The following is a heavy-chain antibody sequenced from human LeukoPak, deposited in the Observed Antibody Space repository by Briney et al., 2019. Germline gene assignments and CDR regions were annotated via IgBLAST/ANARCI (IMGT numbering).Heavy chain of an antibody. D-gene: IGHD5-12*01. CDR2: IHSGGTT. CDR3: ARDSDSGYGPFAS. Sequence: AGGSLRLSCAASGFTVSNNYMSWVRQAPGKGLEWVSVIHSGGTTNYADFVQGRFTISRDNSKTTVYLHMNSLRAEDTAVYYCARDSDSGYGPFASWGQGTLVTVSS. J-gene: IGHJ4*02. V-gene: IGHV3-53*01. CDR1: GFTVSNNY.